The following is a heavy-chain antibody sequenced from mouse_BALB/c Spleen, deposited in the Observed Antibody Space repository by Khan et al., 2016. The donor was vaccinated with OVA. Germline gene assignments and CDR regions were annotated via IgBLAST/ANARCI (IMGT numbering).Heavy chain of an antibody. CDR2: INPSSGYT. D-gene: IGHD3-1*01. V-gene: IGHV1-4*01. CDR3: ARKSTRASY. Sequence: VQLQESGAELVKPGASVKMSCKASGYTFTSYTMHWVKQRPGQGLEWIGYINPSSGYTKYNQKFKDKAILTADKSSSTAYMQLSSLTSEDSAVYYCARKSTRASYWGQGTTLTVSS. J-gene: IGHJ2*01. CDR1: GYTFTSYT.